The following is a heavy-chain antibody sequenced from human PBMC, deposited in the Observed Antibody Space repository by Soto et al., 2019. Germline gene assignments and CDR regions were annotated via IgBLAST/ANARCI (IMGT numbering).Heavy chain of an antibody. CDR1: GFTFSSYW. J-gene: IGHJ4*02. CDR2: INSDGSST. V-gene: IGHV3-74*01. D-gene: IGHD4-17*01. Sequence: EVQLVESGGGLVQPGGSLRLSCAASGFTFSSYWMHWVRQAPGKGLVWVSRINSDGSSTSYADSAKGRFTISRDNAKNTLYLQMNSLRAEDTAVYYCARGPKYGDPYYFDYWGQGTLVTVSS. CDR3: ARGPKYGDPYYFDY.